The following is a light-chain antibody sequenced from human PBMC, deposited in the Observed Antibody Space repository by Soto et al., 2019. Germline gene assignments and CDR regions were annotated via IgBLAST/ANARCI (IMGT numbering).Light chain of an antibody. Sequence: QSVLTQPASVSGSPGQSITISCTGTSSDVGGYDYVSWYQQPPGKAPKLMIYDVSNWPSGVSNRFSGSKSGNTASLTISGLQAEEEADYYSSSYTSSGTLVFGTVTKVPVL. CDR1: SSDVGGYDY. CDR3: SSYTSSGTLV. V-gene: IGLV2-14*01. J-gene: IGLJ1*01. CDR2: DVS.